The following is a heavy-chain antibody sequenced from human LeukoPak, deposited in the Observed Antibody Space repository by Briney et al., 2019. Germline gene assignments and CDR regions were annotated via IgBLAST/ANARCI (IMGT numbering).Heavy chain of an antibody. D-gene: IGHD4/OR15-4a*01. CDR2: IKSKTDGGTR. CDR1: GFTSSNAW. J-gene: IGHJ3*02. V-gene: IGHV3-15*01. CDR3: TTFDYAAFLI. Sequence: PGGSLRLSCAVSGFTSSNAWMSWVRQAPGKGLEGVGRIKSKTDGGTRDYAAPVEGRFTISRGDSTDTLYLQMNSLKTEDTAVYYCTTFDYAAFLIWGQGTMVTVSS.